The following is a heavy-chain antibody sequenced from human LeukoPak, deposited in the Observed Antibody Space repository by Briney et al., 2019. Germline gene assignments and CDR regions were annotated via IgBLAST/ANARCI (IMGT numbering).Heavy chain of an antibody. V-gene: IGHV3-21*01. CDR2: ISSSSSYI. J-gene: IGHJ4*02. Sequence: GGSLRLSCAASGFTFSSYWMNWVRQAPGKGLEWVSSISSSSSYIYYADSVKGRFTISRDNAKNSLYLQMNSLRAEDTAVYYCARDSLLVGAADYWGQGTLVTVSS. CDR3: ARDSLLVGAADY. D-gene: IGHD1-26*01. CDR1: GFTFSSYW.